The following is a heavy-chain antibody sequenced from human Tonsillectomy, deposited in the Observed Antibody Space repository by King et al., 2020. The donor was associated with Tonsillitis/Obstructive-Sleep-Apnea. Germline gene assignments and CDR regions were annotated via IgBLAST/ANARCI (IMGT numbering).Heavy chain of an antibody. V-gene: IGHV4-59*01. D-gene: IGHD5-12*01. J-gene: IGHJ6*02. CDR2: INYSGST. Sequence: QLQESGPGLVKPSETLSLTCAVSGGSITSYFWSWMRQPPGKGLEWIGYINYSGSTNRNPSLKSRVTISVDTSKNQFSLNLSSVTAADTAVYYCARGGRGIVATPLGYYYGMDVWGQGTTVTVSS. CDR3: ARGGRGIVATPLGYYYGMDV. CDR1: GGSITSYF.